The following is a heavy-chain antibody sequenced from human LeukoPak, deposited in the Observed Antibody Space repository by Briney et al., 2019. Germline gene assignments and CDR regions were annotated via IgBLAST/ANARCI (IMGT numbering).Heavy chain of an antibody. CDR2: INPNSGGT. D-gene: IGHD3-10*01. CDR3: ARDSPDGSGTYYNDSPDY. CDR1: GYTFTAYY. J-gene: IGHJ4*02. Sequence: ASVKVSCKASGYTFTAYYMHWVRQAPGQGLEWMGWINPNSGGTNYAQKFQGRVSMTRDTSSSTAYMELSSLRSDDTAVYYCARDSPDGSGTYYNDSPDYWGQGTLVTVSS. V-gene: IGHV1-2*02.